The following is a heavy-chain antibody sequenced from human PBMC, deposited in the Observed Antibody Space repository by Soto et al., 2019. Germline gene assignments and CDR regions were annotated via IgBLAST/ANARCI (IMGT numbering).Heavy chain of an antibody. Sequence: GGSLRLSCAASRFSFSNAWMNWVRQAPGRGLEWVGRIKSLTDGGATDYAAPVKGRFTISRDDSKDTLYLHMNNLKSEDTAMYFCTADLPDNWFDPWGQGTLVTVSS. CDR3: TADLPDNWFDP. CDR2: IKSLTDGGAT. V-gene: IGHV3-15*01. J-gene: IGHJ5*02. CDR1: RFSFSNAW. D-gene: IGHD3-22*01.